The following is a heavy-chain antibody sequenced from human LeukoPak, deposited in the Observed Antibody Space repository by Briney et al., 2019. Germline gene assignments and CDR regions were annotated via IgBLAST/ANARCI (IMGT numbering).Heavy chain of an antibody. J-gene: IGHJ5*02. Sequence: GGSLRLSCAASGFTFSSYGMHWVRQAPGKGLEWVAVISYDGNNKYYADSVKGRFTISRDNSKNTLSLQMNSLRADDTAVYYCARDLDYYDSSGSGWFDPWGQGTLVTVSS. CDR1: GFTFSSYG. V-gene: IGHV3-30*03. D-gene: IGHD3-22*01. CDR3: ARDLDYYDSSGSGWFDP. CDR2: ISYDGNNK.